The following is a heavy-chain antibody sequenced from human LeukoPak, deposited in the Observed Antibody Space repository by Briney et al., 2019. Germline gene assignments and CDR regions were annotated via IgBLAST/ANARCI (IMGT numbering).Heavy chain of an antibody. V-gene: IGHV4-59*01. CDR2: IYYSGST. Sequence: ETLSLXCTVSGGSISSYYWSWIRQPPGKGLEWIGYIYYSGSTNYNPSLKSRVTISVDTSKNQFSLKLSSVTAADTAVYYCARVPYYYYGMDVWGQGTTVTVSS. CDR3: ARVPYYYYGMDV. CDR1: GGSISSYY. J-gene: IGHJ6*02.